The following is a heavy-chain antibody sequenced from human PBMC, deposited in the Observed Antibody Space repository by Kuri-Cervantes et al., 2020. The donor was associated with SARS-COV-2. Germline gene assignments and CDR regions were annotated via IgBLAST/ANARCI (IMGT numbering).Heavy chain of an antibody. D-gene: IGHD1-26*01. Sequence: GESLKISCAASGFTFSSYDMHWVRQATGKGPEWVSSIDTAGDTNYPGSVKGRFTISRENAKNSLYLQMNSLRAGDTAVYYCARGASYYYGMDVWGQGTTVTVSS. CDR1: GFTFSSYD. CDR3: ARGASYYYGMDV. J-gene: IGHJ6*02. CDR2: IDTAGDT. V-gene: IGHV3-13*01.